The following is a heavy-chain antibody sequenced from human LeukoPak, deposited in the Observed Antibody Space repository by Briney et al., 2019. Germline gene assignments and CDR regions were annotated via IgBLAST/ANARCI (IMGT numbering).Heavy chain of an antibody. V-gene: IGHV4-59*01. CDR1: GGSISSYY. Sequence: SETLSLTCTVSGGSISSYYWSWIRQPPGKGLEWIGYIYYSGSTNYNPSLKSRVTISVDTSKNQFSLKLSSVTAADTAVYYCARVTMVRGARYMDAWGKGTTVTVSS. CDR2: IYYSGST. D-gene: IGHD3-10*01. CDR3: ARVTMVRGARYMDA. J-gene: IGHJ6*03.